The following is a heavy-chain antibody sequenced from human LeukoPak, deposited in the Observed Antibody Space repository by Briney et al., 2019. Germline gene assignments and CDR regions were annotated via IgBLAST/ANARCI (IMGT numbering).Heavy chain of an antibody. CDR1: GGSFSGYY. CDR2: INHSGST. Sequence: SETLSLTCAVYGGSFSGYYWSWIRQPPGKGLEWIGEINHSGSTNYNPSLKSRVTISVDTSKNQFSLKLSSVTAADTAVYYCARVYNYYGSGSYYHHSGYYYYYMDVWGKGTTVTVSS. D-gene: IGHD3-10*01. J-gene: IGHJ6*03. CDR3: ARVYNYYGSGSYYHHSGYYYYYMDV. V-gene: IGHV4-34*01.